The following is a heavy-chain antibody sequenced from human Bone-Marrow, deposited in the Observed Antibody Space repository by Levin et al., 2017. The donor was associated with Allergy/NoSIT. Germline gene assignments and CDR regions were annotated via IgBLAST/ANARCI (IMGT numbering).Heavy chain of an antibody. Sequence: SETLSLTCTVSGDSLNRYHWSWIRQPPGKGLEWLGHIYYSGSATYNPSLQSRVTLSVDASRNQFNLTLTSLTAADAAVYSCARAGQTHNWFDPWSQGTLVTVSS. J-gene: IGHJ5*01. CDR2: IYYSGSA. CDR3: ARAGQTHNWFDP. CDR1: GDSLNRYH. V-gene: IGHV4-59*01.